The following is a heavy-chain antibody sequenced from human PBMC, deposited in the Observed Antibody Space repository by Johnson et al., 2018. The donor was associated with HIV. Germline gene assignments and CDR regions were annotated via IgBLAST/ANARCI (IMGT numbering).Heavy chain of an antibody. V-gene: IGHV3-7*01. J-gene: IGHJ3*02. CDR2: IKQDGSEK. CDR3: AKDRVGATPGALDI. Sequence: VQLVESGGGLVRPGGSLRPSCAASGFTFRNAWMSWVRQAPGKGLEWGANIKQDGSEKYYVDLVKGGFTISRDNAKNSLYLQVNSLRAEDTAVYYCAKDRVGATPGALDIWGQGTRITVSS. CDR1: GFTFRNAW. D-gene: IGHD1-26*01.